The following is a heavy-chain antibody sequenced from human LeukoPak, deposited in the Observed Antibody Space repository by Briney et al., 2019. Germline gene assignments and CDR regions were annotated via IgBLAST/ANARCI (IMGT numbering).Heavy chain of an antibody. CDR2: IDSSGNT. V-gene: IGHV4-4*07. D-gene: IGHD3-10*01. Sequence: SETLSLTCTVSGGSISNYYWTWIRQPAGKGLEWIGRIDSSGNTNYNPSLKSRVTVSVDTSKNQFSLKLRSVTAADTAVYYCARERDGSGNTFDYWGPVTLVTVSS. J-gene: IGHJ4*02. CDR3: ARERDGSGNTFDY. CDR1: GGSISNYY.